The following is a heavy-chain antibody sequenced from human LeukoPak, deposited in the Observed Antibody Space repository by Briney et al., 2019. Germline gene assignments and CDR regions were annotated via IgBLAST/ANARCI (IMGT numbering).Heavy chain of an antibody. CDR2: IYTSGST. D-gene: IGHD1-26*01. J-gene: IGHJ6*02. CDR1: GGSISSGSYY. V-gene: IGHV4-61*02. CDR3: ARDGASGSYYPTKVKYYYYYGMDV. Sequence: SQTLSLTCTVSGGSISSGSYYWSWIRQPAGKGLEWIGRIYTSGSTNYNPSLKSRVTISVDTSKNQFSLKLSSVTAADTAVYYCARDGASGSYYPTKVKYYYYYGMDVWGQGTTVTVSS.